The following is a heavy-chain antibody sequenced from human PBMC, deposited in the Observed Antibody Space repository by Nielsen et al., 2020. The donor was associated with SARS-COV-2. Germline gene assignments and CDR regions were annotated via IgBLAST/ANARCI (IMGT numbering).Heavy chain of an antibody. CDR2: IKQDGSEK. Sequence: GESLKISCAASGFTFSSYWMSWVRQAPGKGLEWVANIKQDGSEKYYVDSVKGRFTISRDNAKNSLYLQMNSLRAEDTAVYYCARDLAFGCYSDDAFDIWGQGTMVTVSS. J-gene: IGHJ3*02. CDR1: GFTFSSYW. D-gene: IGHD2-15*01. V-gene: IGHV3-7*01. CDR3: ARDLAFGCYSDDAFDI.